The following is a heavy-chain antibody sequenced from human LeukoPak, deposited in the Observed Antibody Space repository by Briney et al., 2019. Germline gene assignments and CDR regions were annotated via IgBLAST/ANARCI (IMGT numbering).Heavy chain of an antibody. CDR1: GGTFSSYT. CDR2: IIPILGIA. Sequence: SVKVSCKASGGTFSSYTISWVRQAPGQGREWMGRIIPILGIANYAQKFQGRVTITADKSTSTAYMELSSLRSEDTAVYYCARAGSYCHFDYWGQGTLVTVSS. CDR3: ARAGSYCHFDY. V-gene: IGHV1-69*02. J-gene: IGHJ4*02. D-gene: IGHD1-26*01.